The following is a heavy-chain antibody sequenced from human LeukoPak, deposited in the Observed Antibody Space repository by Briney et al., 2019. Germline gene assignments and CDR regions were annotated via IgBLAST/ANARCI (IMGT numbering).Heavy chain of an antibody. CDR1: GFTFSSYG. V-gene: IGHV3-30*02. CDR2: IRYDGSNK. D-gene: IGHD3-22*01. CDR3: AKAANYYNSSGYEY. J-gene: IGHJ4*02. Sequence: PGGSLRLSCAASGFTFSSYGMHWVRQAPGKGLEWVAFIRYDGSNKYYADSVKGRFTISRVNSKNTLYLQMNSLRAEDTAVYYCAKAANYYNSSGYEYWGQGTLVTVSS.